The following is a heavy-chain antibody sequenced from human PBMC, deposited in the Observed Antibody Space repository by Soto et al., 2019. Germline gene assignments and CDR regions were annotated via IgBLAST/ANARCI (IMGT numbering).Heavy chain of an antibody. V-gene: IGHV1-18*01. Sequence: QVQLVQTGAEVKEPGASVKVSCKASGYTFTNYGISWVRQAPGQGLEWMGGSSCNNGDANYVQSLRGRVTMTTDTSTSSVYMELRSLRADDTAVYYCARDGDGSGRHYEYWGQGTLVTVSS. CDR2: SSCNNGDA. D-gene: IGHD3-10*01. CDR3: ARDGDGSGRHYEY. J-gene: IGHJ4*02. CDR1: GYTFTNYG.